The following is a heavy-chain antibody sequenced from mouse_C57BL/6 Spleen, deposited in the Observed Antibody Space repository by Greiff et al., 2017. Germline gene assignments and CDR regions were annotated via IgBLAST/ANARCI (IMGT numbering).Heavy chain of an antibody. V-gene: IGHV1-22*01. J-gene: IGHJ4*01. CDR1: RYTFTDYN. CDR2: INPNNGGT. Sequence: EVQLQQSGPELVKPGASVKMSCKASRYTFTDYNMNWVKQSNGKSLEWIGNINPNNGGTSYNQKFKGKATLTVNKSSSTAYMELRSLTSEYSAVYYWSNVGYDVEYAIDYWGQGTSVTVSS. D-gene: IGHD2-2*01. CDR3: SNVGYDVEYAIDY.